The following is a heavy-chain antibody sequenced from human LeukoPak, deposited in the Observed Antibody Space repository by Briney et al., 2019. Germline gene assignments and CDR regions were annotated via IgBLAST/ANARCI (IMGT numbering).Heavy chain of an antibody. D-gene: IGHD4-17*01. Sequence: GGSLRLSCAASGFTFSTYSMNWVRQAPGKGLEWVSYISSSSSAIYYGDSVKGRFTISRDNAKNSLYLQMNSLRAEDTAVYYCAKDRDTVTRYYFDYWGQGTLVTVSS. CDR2: ISSSSSAI. J-gene: IGHJ4*02. CDR3: AKDRDTVTRYYFDY. CDR1: GFTFSTYS. V-gene: IGHV3-48*01.